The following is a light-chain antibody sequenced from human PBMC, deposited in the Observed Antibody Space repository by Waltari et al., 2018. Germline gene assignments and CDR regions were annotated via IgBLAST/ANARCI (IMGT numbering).Light chain of an antibody. V-gene: IGLV2-23*01. J-gene: IGLJ2*01. CDR2: EGS. CDR3: CSYAGSIL. CDR1: SSDVGSYNL. Sequence: QSALTQPASVSGSPGQSTTISCTGTSSDVGSYNLVSWYQQHPGKAPKLMIYEGSKRPAGFSNRFSGSKSGNTASLTISGLQAEDEADYYCCSYAGSILFGGGTKLTVL.